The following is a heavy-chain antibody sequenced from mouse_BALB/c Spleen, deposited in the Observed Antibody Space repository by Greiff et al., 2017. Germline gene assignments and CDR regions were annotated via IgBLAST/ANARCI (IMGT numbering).Heavy chain of an antibody. V-gene: IGHV1-87*01. CDR1: GYTFTSYW. J-gene: IGHJ2*01. Sequence: VQLQQSGAELARPGASVKLSCKASGYTFTSYWMQWVKQSPGQGLEWIGAIYPGDGDTRYTQKFKGKATLTADKSTSTPYMQLSSLASEDSAVYSCASVPLLPPGYWGQGTTLTVSS. CDR3: ASVPLLPPGY. D-gene: IGHD1-1*01. CDR2: IYPGDGDT.